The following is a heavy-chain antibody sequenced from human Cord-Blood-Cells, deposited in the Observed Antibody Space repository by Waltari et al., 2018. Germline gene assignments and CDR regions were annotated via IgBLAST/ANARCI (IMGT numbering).Heavy chain of an antibody. CDR1: GFTFSSYS. J-gene: IGHJ1*01. V-gene: IGHV3-21*01. D-gene: IGHD6-13*01. CDR2: ISSSSSYI. CDR3: AIAAAGTEYFQH. Sequence: EVQLVESGGGLVKPGGSLRLSCAASGFTFSSYSMNWVRQAPGKGLEGVSSISSSSSYIYYADSVKGRFTISRDNAKNSLYLQMNSLRAEDTAVYYCAIAAAGTEYFQHWGQGTLVTVSS.